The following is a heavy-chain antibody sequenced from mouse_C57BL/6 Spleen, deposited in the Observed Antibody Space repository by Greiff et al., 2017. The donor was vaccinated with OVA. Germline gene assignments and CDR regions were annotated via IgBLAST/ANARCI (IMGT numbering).Heavy chain of an antibody. Sequence: EVKLQQSGPELVKPGASVKISCKASGYSFTGYYLNWVKQSPEKSLEWIGEINPSTGGTPYNQKFKAKATLTVDKSSSTAYMQLKSLTSEDSAVYYCARTDGYYEVAMDYWGQGTSVTVSS. D-gene: IGHD2-3*01. J-gene: IGHJ4*01. CDR3: ARTDGYYEVAMDY. CDR2: INPSTGGT. V-gene: IGHV1-42*01. CDR1: GYSFTGYY.